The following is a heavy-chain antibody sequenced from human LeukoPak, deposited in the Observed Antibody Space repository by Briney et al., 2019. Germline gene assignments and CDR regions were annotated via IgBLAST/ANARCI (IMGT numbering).Heavy chain of an antibody. J-gene: IGHJ4*02. Sequence: SETLSLTRTVSGGSISSSYWSWIRQPPGKGLEWIGYIYYSGSTNYNASLTNRVTISVDTSKNQFSLKLSSVTAADTAVYYCARELGYCSVGSCYSYFDYWGQGTLVTVSS. D-gene: IGHD2-15*01. CDR3: ARELGYCSVGSCYSYFDY. CDR1: GGSISSSY. CDR2: IYYSGST. V-gene: IGHV4-59*01.